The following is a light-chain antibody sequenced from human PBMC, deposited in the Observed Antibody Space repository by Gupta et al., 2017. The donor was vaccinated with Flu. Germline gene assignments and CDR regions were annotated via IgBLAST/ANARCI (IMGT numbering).Light chain of an antibody. Sequence: EIVLTNSPGTLSLSQGERATISCKASQNINSNYLGWYQQKPGQAPRPLVYGASRRATGISDRVSGSGSGTEFTLTISRLEPEDFALYYCQHDGNSPITFGQGTRLEIK. J-gene: IGKJ5*01. CDR1: QNINSNY. CDR2: GAS. CDR3: QHDGNSPIT. V-gene: IGKV3-20*01.